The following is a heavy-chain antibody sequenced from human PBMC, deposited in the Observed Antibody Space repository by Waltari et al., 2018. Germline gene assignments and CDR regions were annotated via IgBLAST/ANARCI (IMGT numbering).Heavy chain of an antibody. D-gene: IGHD3-22*01. CDR3: AKHVIYYDSSGYHNLDY. V-gene: IGHV3-23*01. Sequence: EVQLLESGGGLVQPGGSLRLSCAASGFTFSSYAMSWVRQAPGKGLEWVSAISGSGGSTYYADSVKGRFTISRDNSKNTLYLQMNSLRAEDTAVYYCAKHVIYYDSSGYHNLDYWGQGTLVTVSS. J-gene: IGHJ4*02. CDR1: GFTFSSYA. CDR2: ISGSGGST.